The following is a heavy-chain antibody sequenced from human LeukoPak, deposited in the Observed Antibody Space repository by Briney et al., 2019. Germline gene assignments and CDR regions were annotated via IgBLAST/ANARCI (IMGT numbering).Heavy chain of an antibody. Sequence: SVKVSCKASGGTFSSYTISWVRQAPGQGLEWMGRIIRILGIANYAQKFQGRVTITADKSTSTAYMELSSLRSEDTAVYYCARDWTPGRSGYFWAFDYWGQGTLVTVSS. CDR3: ARDWTPGRSGYFWAFDY. V-gene: IGHV1-69*04. J-gene: IGHJ4*02. CDR2: IIRILGIA. D-gene: IGHD3-3*01. CDR1: GGTFSSYT.